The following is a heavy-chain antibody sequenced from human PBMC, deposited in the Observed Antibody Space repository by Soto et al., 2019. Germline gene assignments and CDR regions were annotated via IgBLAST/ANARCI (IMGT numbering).Heavy chain of an antibody. Sequence: EVQLVESGGGLVQPGGSLRLSCVASGFSFSNNWMHWVRHAPGKGPVWVSRISADGSDTHYADSVKGRFTISRDNAKNTLYLQMNTLSVEDAAVYYCARFDIAAPPPIWGQGTMVTVSS. J-gene: IGHJ3*02. CDR1: GFSFSNNW. CDR2: ISADGSDT. D-gene: IGHD6-13*01. V-gene: IGHV3-74*01. CDR3: ARFDIAAPPPI.